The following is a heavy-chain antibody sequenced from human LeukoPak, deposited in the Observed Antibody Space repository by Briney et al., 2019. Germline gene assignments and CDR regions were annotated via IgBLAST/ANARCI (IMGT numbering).Heavy chain of an antibody. CDR1: GYTFTGYY. J-gene: IGHJ4*02. Sequence: ASVMVSSKASGYTFTGYYMHWVRQAPGQGLEWMGIITPSGGSTTYAQKFQGRVTMTRDTSTSTVYVELSSLRSEDTAVYYCARDSLYSSSSLSFAGFDYWGQGTLVTVSS. D-gene: IGHD6-6*01. V-gene: IGHV1-46*01. CDR3: ARDSLYSSSSLSFAGFDY. CDR2: ITPSGGST.